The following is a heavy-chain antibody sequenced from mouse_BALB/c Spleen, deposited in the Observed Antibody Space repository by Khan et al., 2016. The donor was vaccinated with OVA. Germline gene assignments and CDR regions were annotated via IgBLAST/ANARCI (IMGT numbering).Heavy chain of an antibody. CDR2: ISSSGST. V-gene: IGHV3-2*02. CDR3: ARDGSRYNYAIDY. D-gene: IGHD2-3*01. CDR1: GYSITSDYA. J-gene: IGHJ4*01. Sequence: EVQLQESGPGLVKPSQSLSLTCTDTGYSITSDYAWNWIRQFPGNKLEWMGYISSSGSTNYNPALKSRISITRDTSKNQFFLQLNSVTTEDTATYYCARDGSRYNYAIDYWGQGTSVTVSS.